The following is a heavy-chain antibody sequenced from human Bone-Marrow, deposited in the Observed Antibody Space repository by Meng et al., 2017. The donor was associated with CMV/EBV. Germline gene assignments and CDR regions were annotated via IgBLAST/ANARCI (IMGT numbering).Heavy chain of an antibody. Sequence: GESLKISCAASGFTFSSYSMNWVRQAPGKGLEWVSSISSSSSYIYYADSRKGRFTISRDNSKNTLHLQMNSLRAEDTAVYYCLYGGNSGGFDYWGQGTLVTVSS. V-gene: IGHV3-21*01. CDR3: LYGGNSGGFDY. D-gene: IGHD4-23*01. CDR1: GFTFSSYS. CDR2: ISSSSSYI. J-gene: IGHJ4*02.